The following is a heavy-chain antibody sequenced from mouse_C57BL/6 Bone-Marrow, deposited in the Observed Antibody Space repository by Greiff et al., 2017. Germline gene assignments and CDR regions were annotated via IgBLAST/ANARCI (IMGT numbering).Heavy chain of an antibody. CDR1: GYTFTSYW. Sequence: VQLQQPGAELVKPGASVKLSCKASGYTFTSYWMHWVKQRPGQGLEWIGMIHPNSGSTNYNEKFKSKATLTVDKSSSTAYMQLSSLTSEDSAVYDCARASSTVVATDWYFDVWGTGTTVTVSS. CDR3: ARASSTVVATDWYFDV. CDR2: IHPNSGST. V-gene: IGHV1-64*01. D-gene: IGHD1-1*01. J-gene: IGHJ1*03.